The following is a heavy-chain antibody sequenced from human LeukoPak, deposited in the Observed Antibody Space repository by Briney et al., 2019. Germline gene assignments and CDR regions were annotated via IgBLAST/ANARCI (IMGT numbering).Heavy chain of an antibody. D-gene: IGHD6-19*01. V-gene: IGHV1-2*02. CDR1: GYTFIDYY. J-gene: IGHJ4*02. Sequence: ASVKVSCKASGYTFIDYYMHWVRQAPGQGLEWMGWIDPKSGGTSYAPKFQDRVAMNRDTSISTADMELTRLRSDDTAVYYCARAYSSGWYGSTDYWGQGTLVTVSS. CDR2: IDPKSGGT. CDR3: ARAYSSGWYGSTDY.